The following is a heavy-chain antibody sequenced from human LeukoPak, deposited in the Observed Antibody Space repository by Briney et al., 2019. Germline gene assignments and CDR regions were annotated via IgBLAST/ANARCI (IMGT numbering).Heavy chain of an antibody. J-gene: IGHJ4*02. Sequence: PGGSLRLSCAASGFTFSSYGMHWVRQAPGKGLEWVAVISYDGSNKYYADSVKGRFTISRDNSKNTLYLQMNSLRAEDTAVYYCAKDFGAGGTTMVLDYWGQGTLVTVSS. CDR2: ISYDGSNK. V-gene: IGHV3-30*18. CDR3: AKDFGAGGTTMVLDY. D-gene: IGHD5-18*01. CDR1: GFTFSSYG.